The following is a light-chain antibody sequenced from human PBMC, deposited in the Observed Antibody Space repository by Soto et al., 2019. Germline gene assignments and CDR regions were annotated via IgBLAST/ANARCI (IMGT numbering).Light chain of an antibody. CDR3: QQSNSPRLT. CDR1: QSISSW. Sequence: DIQMTQSPSTLSASVGDRVTITCRASQSISSWLAWYQQKPGKAPKLLIYDASSLESGVPSRFSGSGSGTEFTLTISSLQPDDFATYYCQQSNSPRLTFGGGTKVEIK. J-gene: IGKJ4*01. CDR2: DAS. V-gene: IGKV1-5*01.